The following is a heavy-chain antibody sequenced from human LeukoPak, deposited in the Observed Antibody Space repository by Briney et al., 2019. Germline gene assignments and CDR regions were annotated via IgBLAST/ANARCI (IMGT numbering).Heavy chain of an antibody. D-gene: IGHD4-23*01. Sequence: SXISGSGGSTYYADSVKGRFTISRDNSKNTLYLQMNSLRAEDTAVYYCATVVAMEHYYYYGMDVWGQGTTVTVSS. J-gene: IGHJ6*02. CDR3: ATVVAMEHYYYYGMDV. CDR2: ISGSGGST. V-gene: IGHV3-23*01.